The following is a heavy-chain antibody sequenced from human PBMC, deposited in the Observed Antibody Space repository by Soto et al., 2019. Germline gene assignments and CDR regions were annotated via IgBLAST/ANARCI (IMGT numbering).Heavy chain of an antibody. CDR1: GASITSGSYF. CDR2: IQNTGST. V-gene: IGHV4-31*03. CDR3: ARGFDRDDVWSGFFGGGLALPYGLDV. J-gene: IGHJ6*02. D-gene: IGHD3-3*01. Sequence: SETLSLTCIVSGASITSGSYFWSWIRQSQGTGLEWLGHIQNTGSTLYNPSLRSRLTMSLDTSKNQFSLRLTSVTATDTAIYYCARGFDRDDVWSGFFGGGLALPYGLDVWGQGSAVTVSS.